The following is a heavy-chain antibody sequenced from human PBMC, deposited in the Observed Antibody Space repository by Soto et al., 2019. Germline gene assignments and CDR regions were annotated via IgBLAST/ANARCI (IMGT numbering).Heavy chain of an antibody. CDR1: GYTFTGYY. V-gene: IGHV1-2*02. CDR2: INPNSGGT. D-gene: IGHD5-12*01. J-gene: IGHJ4*02. Sequence: GASVKVSFKASGYTFTGYYMHWVRQAPGQGLEWMGCINPNSGGTNYAQKFQGRVTMTRDTSISTAYMELSRLRSDDTAVYYCANSPAEMATNFDYWGQGTLVTVSS. CDR3: ANSPAEMATNFDY.